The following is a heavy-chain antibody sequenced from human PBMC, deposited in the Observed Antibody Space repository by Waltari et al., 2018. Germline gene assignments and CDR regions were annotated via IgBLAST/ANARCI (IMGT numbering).Heavy chain of an antibody. CDR1: GHSMSSTDC. V-gene: IGHV4-4*02. D-gene: IGHD1-26*01. CDR3: ARDRGRGLYLDT. J-gene: IGHJ4*02. CDR2: VRGDGKS. Sequence: QLQLQESGPGLVKPSGTLSLTSDLSGHSMSSTDCWSWVRPSPQRGLEWVGQVRGDGKSNYNPSFASRVTISLDTSKNQFSLNLNFATAANTAMYYCARDRGRGLYLDTWGPGTPVTVSP.